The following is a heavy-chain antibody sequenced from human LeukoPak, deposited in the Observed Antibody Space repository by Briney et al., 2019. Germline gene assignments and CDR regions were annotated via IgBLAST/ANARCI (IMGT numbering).Heavy chain of an antibody. CDR2: ISSSSSYI. CDR3: XXXSGIYDSGAFDI. J-gene: IGHJ3*02. CDR1: GFTFSSYS. D-gene: IGHD3-22*01. V-gene: IGHV3-21*01. Sequence: GGSLRLSCAASGFTFSSYSMNWVRQAPGKGLEWVSSISSSSSYIYYADSVKGRFTISRDNAKNSLYLQMNSLRAEDTAVYYCXXXSGIYDSGAFDIWGQGAMVTVSS.